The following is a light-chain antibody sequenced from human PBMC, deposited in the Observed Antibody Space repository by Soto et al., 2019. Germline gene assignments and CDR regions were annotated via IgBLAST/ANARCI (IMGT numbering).Light chain of an antibody. J-gene: IGKJ1*01. CDR1: QSISSN. CDR2: GAS. V-gene: IGKV3-15*01. CDR3: QQYNNWPT. Sequence: IVITHSPARRSGSPGARGTLPCWASQSISSNLAWYQQKAGQAPRLLIYGASTRATGIPARFSGSGSGTEFTLTINSLQSEDFAVYFCQQYNNWPTFGQGTKVDIK.